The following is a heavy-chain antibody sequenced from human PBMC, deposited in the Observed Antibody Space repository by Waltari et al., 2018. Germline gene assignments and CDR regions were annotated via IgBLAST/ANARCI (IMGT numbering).Heavy chain of an antibody. J-gene: IGHJ4*02. CDR3: ARGPLWGRHSSSSTPLDY. D-gene: IGHD6-6*01. CDR1: GGSISSGGYY. CDR2: IYYSGSN. Sequence: QVQLQESGPGLVKPSQTLSLTCTVSGGSISSGGYYWSWIRQHPGKGLEWIGYIYYSGSNYYNPSLKSRGTIAVDTSKNQFSLKLSSVTAADTAVYYCARGPLWGRHSSSSTPLDYWGQGTLVTVSS. V-gene: IGHV4-31*03.